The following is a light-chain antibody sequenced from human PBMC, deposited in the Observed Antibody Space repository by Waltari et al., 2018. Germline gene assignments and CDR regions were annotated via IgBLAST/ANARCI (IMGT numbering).Light chain of an antibody. CDR2: EAT. CDR3: CSYAGPSIYV. CDR1: SGDIGSYNL. Sequence: QSALTQPASVSGSPGQSITISCIGTSGDIGSYNLVSWYQQHPDRAPKLLIYEATKRPSGVSNRFSASKSGNTASLTISGLQAEDEADYYCCSYAGPSIYVFGRATRVTVL. V-gene: IGLV2-23*01. J-gene: IGLJ1*01.